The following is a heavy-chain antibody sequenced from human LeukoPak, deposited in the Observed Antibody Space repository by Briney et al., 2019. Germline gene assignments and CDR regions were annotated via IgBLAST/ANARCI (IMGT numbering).Heavy chain of an antibody. V-gene: IGHV3-66*01. CDR3: ARDHGYSYGYPYYYYGMDV. CDR2: IYSGGST. J-gene: IGHJ6*02. CDR1: GFTVSSNY. Sequence: GGSLRLSCAASGFTVSSNYMSWVRQAPGKGLEWVSVIYSGGSTYYADSVKGRFTISRDNSKNTLYLQMNSLRAEDTAAYNCARDHGYSYGYPYYYYGMDVWGQGTTVTVSS. D-gene: IGHD5-18*01.